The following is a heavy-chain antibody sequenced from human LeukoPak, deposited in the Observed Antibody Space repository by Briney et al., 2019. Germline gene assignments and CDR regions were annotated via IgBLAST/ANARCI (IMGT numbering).Heavy chain of an antibody. Sequence: PSETLSLTCTVSGYSISSGYYWGWIRQPPGKGLEWIGSIYHSGSTYYNPSLKSRVTISVDTSKNQFSLKLSSVTAADTAVYYCARVRTIENFDYWGQGTLVTVSS. CDR1: GYSISSGYY. D-gene: IGHD3-3*01. CDR3: ARVRTIENFDY. CDR2: IYHSGST. V-gene: IGHV4-38-2*02. J-gene: IGHJ4*02.